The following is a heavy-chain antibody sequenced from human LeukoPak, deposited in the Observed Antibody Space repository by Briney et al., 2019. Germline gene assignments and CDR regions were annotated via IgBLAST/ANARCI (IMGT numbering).Heavy chain of an antibody. Sequence: GRSLRLSCAASGFTFSSYGMHWVRQAPGKGLEWVAVIWYDGSNKYYADSVKGRFTISRDNSKNTLYLQMNSLRAEDTAVYYCARDRDFWIGYYYYGMDVWGQGTTVTVSS. CDR2: IWYDGSNK. CDR1: GFTFSSYG. D-gene: IGHD3-3*01. J-gene: IGHJ6*02. V-gene: IGHV3-33*01. CDR3: ARDRDFWIGYYYYGMDV.